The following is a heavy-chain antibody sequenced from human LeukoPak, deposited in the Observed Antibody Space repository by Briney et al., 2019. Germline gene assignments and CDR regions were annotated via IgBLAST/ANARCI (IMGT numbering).Heavy chain of an antibody. D-gene: IGHD2-2*02. CDR1: GGSISSYY. Sequence: SETLSLTCTVSGGSISSYYWSWIRQPPGKGLEWIGYIYYSGSTNYNPSLKSRVTISVDTSKNQFSLKLSSVTAADTAVYYCARRGIVVVPAAIRRWFDPWGQGTLVTVSS. J-gene: IGHJ5*02. CDR2: IYYSGST. CDR3: ARRGIVVVPAAIRRWFDP. V-gene: IGHV4-59*12.